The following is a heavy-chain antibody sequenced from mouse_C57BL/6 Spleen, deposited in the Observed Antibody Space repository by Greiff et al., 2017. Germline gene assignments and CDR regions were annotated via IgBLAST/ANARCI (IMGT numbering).Heavy chain of an antibody. CDR2: IDPDDGDT. CDR1: GFNITDYY. Sequence: VQLQQSGAELVKPGASVKLSCTASGFNITDYYMHWVKQRTEQGLEWIGRIDPDDGDTKYAPKFQGKATITVDTSSSSAYMQLSSLTSEDTAVYYCAPTETEYYFDYWGQGTTLTVSS. D-gene: IGHD4-1*02. J-gene: IGHJ2*01. CDR3: APTETEYYFDY. V-gene: IGHV14-2*01.